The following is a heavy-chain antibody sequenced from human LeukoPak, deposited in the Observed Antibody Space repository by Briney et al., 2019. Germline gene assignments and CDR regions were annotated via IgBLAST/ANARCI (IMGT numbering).Heavy chain of an antibody. CDR2: IYYSGST. CDR3: ARGNYYDSTTYYRAFDI. V-gene: IGHV4-59*01. Sequence: KSSETLSLTCTVSGVSLSSYYWSWIRQPPGKGLEWIGYIYYSGSTNYNPSLKSRVTISVDTSKNQFSLKLSSVTAADTAVYYCARGNYYDSTTYYRAFDIWGQGTMVTVSS. CDR1: GVSLSSYY. J-gene: IGHJ3*02. D-gene: IGHD3-22*01.